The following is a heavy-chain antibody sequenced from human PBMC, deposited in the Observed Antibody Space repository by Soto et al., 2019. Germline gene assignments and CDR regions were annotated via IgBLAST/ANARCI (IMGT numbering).Heavy chain of an antibody. CDR3: ATGGYSGYDLWAFDI. D-gene: IGHD5-12*01. J-gene: IGHJ3*02. V-gene: IGHV1-24*01. Sequence: ASVKVSCKVSGYTLTELSMHWVRQAPGKGLEWMGGFDPEDGETIYAQKFQGRVTMTEDTSTGTAYMELSSLRSEDTAVYYCATGGYSGYDLWAFDIWGQGTMVTVSS. CDR2: FDPEDGET. CDR1: GYTLTELS.